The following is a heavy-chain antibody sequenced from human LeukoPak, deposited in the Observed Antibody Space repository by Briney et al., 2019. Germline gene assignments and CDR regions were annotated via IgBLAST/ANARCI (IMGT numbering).Heavy chain of an antibody. V-gene: IGHV3-48*02. J-gene: IGHJ4*02. D-gene: IGHD2-21*02. Sequence: QPGGSLRLSCAASGFTFSSYSMNWVRQAPGKGLEWVSCISSSSSTIYCADSVKGRFTISRDNAKNSLYLQMNSLRDEDTAVYYCARGPIVVVTLGGYFDYWGQGTLVTVSS. CDR3: ARGPIVVVTLGGYFDY. CDR2: ISSSSSTI. CDR1: GFTFSSYS.